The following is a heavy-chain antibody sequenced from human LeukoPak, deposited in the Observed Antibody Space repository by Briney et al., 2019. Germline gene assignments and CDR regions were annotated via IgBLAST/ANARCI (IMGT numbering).Heavy chain of an antibody. V-gene: IGHV4-59*12. J-gene: IGHJ4*02. D-gene: IGHD3-22*01. Sequence: SETLSLTCTVSGGSISPYYWSWIRQPPGKGLEWIGYIYFSGSTNYSPSLKSRVTMLLDTSKNQFSLKLSSVTAADTAVYYCAREREYYYDSSGYPDYWGQGTLVTVSS. CDR3: AREREYYYDSSGYPDY. CDR2: IYFSGST. CDR1: GGSISPYY.